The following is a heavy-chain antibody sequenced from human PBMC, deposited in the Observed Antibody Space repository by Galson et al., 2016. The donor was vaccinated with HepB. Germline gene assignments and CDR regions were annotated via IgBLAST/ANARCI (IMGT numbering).Heavy chain of an antibody. V-gene: IGHV3-21*01. CDR1: GFSFNTYS. CDR3: ARSPAYGDYLPWYFDL. Sequence: SLRLSCAASGFSFNTYSFNWVRQAPGKGLEWVSSISTGSTYIYYADSVKGRFTISRDNAKNSLYLQMSNLRAEDTAVYYCARSPAYGDYLPWYFDLWGRGTPVTVSS. CDR2: ISTGSTYI. J-gene: IGHJ2*01. D-gene: IGHD4-17*01.